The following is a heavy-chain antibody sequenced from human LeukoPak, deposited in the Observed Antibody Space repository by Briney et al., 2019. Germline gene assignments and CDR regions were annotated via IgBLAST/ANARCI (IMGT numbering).Heavy chain of an antibody. J-gene: IGHJ4*02. CDR2: IKSKTDGGTT. D-gene: IGHD3-9*01. Sequence: GGSLRLSCAASEFTFSNAWMSWVRQAPGKGLEWVGRIKSKTDGGTTDYAAPVKGRFTISRDDSKNTLYLQMNSLKTEDTAVYYCTTMDPDYDILTGYPLFDYWGQGTLVTVSS. CDR3: TTMDPDYDILTGYPLFDY. CDR1: EFTFSNAW. V-gene: IGHV3-15*01.